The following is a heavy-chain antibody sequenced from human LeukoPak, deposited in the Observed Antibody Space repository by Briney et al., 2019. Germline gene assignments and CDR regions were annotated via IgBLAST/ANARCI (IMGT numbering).Heavy chain of an antibody. Sequence: SETLSLTCAVYGGSFSGYYWSWIRQPPGKGLEWIGEINHSGSTNYNPSLKSRVTISVDTSKNQFSLKLSSVTAADTAVYYCARHPTMVRGVILDMDVWGKGTTVTISS. CDR2: INHSGST. V-gene: IGHV4-34*01. D-gene: IGHD3-10*01. CDR3: ARHPTMVRGVILDMDV. J-gene: IGHJ6*03. CDR1: GGSFSGYY.